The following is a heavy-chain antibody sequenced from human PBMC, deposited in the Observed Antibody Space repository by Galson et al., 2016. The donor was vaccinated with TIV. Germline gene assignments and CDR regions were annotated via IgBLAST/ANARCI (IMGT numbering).Heavy chain of an antibody. CDR1: GGTLNNYA. J-gene: IGHJ4*02. V-gene: IGHV1-69*05. D-gene: IGHD2-15*01. Sequence: SVKVSCKASGGTLNNYAINWVRQAPGQGLEWMGGVLPISATTNYAQKFQGRVSITTDESTSTVYMELRSLRSEDTAVYFCARDIPCGGSCYFFNDWGQGTLVTVSS. CDR3: ARDIPCGGSCYFFND. CDR2: VLPISATT.